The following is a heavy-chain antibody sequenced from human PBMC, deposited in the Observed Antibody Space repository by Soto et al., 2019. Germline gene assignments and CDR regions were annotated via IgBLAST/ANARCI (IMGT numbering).Heavy chain of an antibody. CDR1: CASLSGYY. CDR2: IYATGST. V-gene: IGHV4-4*07. Sequence: NRXETLSLTCDVACASLSGYYWSWIRQPPGKGLEWIGRIYATGSTDYNPSLKSRITMSVDMSKKQFPLALRYVTAADTAIYYCVRNGTKNLPNRFDHWGRGILVTVSS. D-gene: IGHD1-1*01. CDR3: VRNGTKNLPNRFDH. J-gene: IGHJ5*02.